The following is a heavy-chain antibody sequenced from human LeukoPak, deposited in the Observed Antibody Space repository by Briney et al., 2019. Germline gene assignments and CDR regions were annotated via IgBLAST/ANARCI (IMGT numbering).Heavy chain of an antibody. CDR2: ITTSSTSI. Sequence: GGSLRLSCAASGFTFSSYSMSWVRQAPGKGLECVSSITTSSTSIYYADTVKGRFTISRDNSNNSLYLHMNSLRAEDTAVYYCARGKYSSGWFDYGGQGTLVTVSS. J-gene: IGHJ4*02. CDR3: ARGKYSSGWFDY. D-gene: IGHD6-19*01. V-gene: IGHV3-21*01. CDR1: GFTFSSYS.